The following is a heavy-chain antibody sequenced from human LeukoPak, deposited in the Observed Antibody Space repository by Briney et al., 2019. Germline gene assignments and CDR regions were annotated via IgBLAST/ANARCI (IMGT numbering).Heavy chain of an antibody. V-gene: IGHV4-39*01. CDR1: GGSISSSSYY. CDR3: ARHPLLPTAPWVPNYFDY. J-gene: IGHJ4*02. CDR2: IYYSGST. D-gene: IGHD5-18*01. Sequence: SETLSLTCTVSGGSISSSSYYWGWLRQPPGKGLEWIGSIYYSGSTYYNPSLKSRVTISVDTSKNQFSLKLTSVTAADTAVYYCARHPLLPTAPWVPNYFDYWGQGTLVTVSS.